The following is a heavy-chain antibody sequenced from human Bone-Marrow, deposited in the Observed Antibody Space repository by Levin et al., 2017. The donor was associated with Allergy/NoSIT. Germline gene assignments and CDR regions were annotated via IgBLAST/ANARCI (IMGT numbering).Heavy chain of an antibody. Sequence: GESLKISCKGSGYSFTSYWIGWVRQMPGKGLEWMGIIYPGDSDTRYSPSFQGQVTISADKSISTAYLQWSSLKASDTAMYYCARRWLVVANPGGFDYWGQGTLVTVSS. V-gene: IGHV5-51*01. D-gene: IGHD3-22*01. CDR3: ARRWLVVANPGGFDY. J-gene: IGHJ4*02. CDR2: IYPGDSDT. CDR1: GYSFTSYW.